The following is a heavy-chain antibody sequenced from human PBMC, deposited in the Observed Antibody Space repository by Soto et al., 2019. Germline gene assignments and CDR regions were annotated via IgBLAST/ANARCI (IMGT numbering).Heavy chain of an antibody. Sequence: SETLSLTCAVYGGSFSGYYWSWIRQPPGKGLEWIGEINHSGSTNYNPSLKSRVTISVDTSKNQFSLTLTSLTAADSAVYYCASTSKAAPATGLDSWGQGALVTVSS. CDR1: GGSFSGYY. CDR3: ASTSKAAPATGLDS. CDR2: INHSGST. D-gene: IGHD6-25*01. J-gene: IGHJ4*02. V-gene: IGHV4-34*01.